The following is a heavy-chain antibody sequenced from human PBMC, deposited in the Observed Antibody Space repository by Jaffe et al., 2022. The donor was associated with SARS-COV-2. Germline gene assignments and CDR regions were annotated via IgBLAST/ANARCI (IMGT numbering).Heavy chain of an antibody. CDR1: GFTFSNVW. CDR2: IQSNGDGGTT. V-gene: IGHV3-15*01. Sequence: EVQLVESGGGLVKPGGSLRLSCAASGFTFSNVWMSWVRQAPGKGLEWVGRIQSNGDGGTTEYAAPVKGSFTISRDDSKNTLYLQMNSLKTEDTAVYYCTTMSPALNYWGQGTLVIVSS. CDR3: TTMSPALNY. J-gene: IGHJ4*02.